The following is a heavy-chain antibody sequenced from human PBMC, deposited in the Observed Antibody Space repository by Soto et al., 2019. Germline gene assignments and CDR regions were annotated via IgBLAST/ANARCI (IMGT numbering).Heavy chain of an antibody. D-gene: IGHD6-19*01. J-gene: IGHJ4*02. CDR2: ISYDGSNK. V-gene: IGHV3-30*18. CDR1: GFTFSSYG. CDR3: AKDRIAVAGGGGFDY. Sequence: GGSLRLSCAASGFTFSSYGMHWVRQAPGKGLEWVAVISYDGSNKYYADSVKGRFTISRDNSKNTLYLQMNSLRAEDTAVYYCAKDRIAVAGGGGFDYWGQGTLVTVSS.